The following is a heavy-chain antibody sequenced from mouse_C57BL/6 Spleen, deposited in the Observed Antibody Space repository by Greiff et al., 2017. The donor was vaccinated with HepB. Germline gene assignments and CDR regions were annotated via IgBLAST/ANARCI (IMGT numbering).Heavy chain of an antibody. CDR3: ARDDDYDVAYFDY. CDR1: GFTFTDYY. J-gene: IGHJ2*01. CDR2: INPNNGGT. Sequence: VQLQQSGPELVKPGASVKISCKASGFTFTDYYMNWVKQSHGKSLEWIGDINPNNGGTSYNQKFKGKATLTVDKSSSTAYMELRSLTSEDSAVYYCARDDDYDVAYFDYWGQGTTLTVSS. V-gene: IGHV1-26*01. D-gene: IGHD2-4*01.